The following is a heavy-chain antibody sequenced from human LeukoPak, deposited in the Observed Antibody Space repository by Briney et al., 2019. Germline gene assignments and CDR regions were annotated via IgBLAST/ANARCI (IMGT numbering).Heavy chain of an antibody. Sequence: PGGSLRLSCAASGFTLSSYAMSWVRQAPGKGLEWVSAISGSGGSTYYADSVKGRFTISRDNSKNTLYLQMNSLRAEDTAVYYCAKVLVRYFDWLPYDYWGQGTLVTVSS. J-gene: IGHJ4*02. D-gene: IGHD3-9*01. CDR1: GFTLSSYA. V-gene: IGHV3-23*01. CDR2: ISGSGGST. CDR3: AKVLVRYFDWLPYDY.